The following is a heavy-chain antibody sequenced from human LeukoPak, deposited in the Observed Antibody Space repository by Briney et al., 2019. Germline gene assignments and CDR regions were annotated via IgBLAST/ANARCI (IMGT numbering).Heavy chain of an antibody. CDR2: IYYSGST. J-gene: IGHJ4*02. Sequence: PSETLSLTCTVSGGSISSYYWSWIRRPPGKGLEWIGYIYYSGSTNYNPSLKSRVTISVDTSKNQFSPKLSSVTAADTAVYYCARDRKAGLFDYWGQGTLVTVSS. V-gene: IGHV4-59*01. D-gene: IGHD1-14*01. CDR1: GGSISSYY. CDR3: ARDRKAGLFDY.